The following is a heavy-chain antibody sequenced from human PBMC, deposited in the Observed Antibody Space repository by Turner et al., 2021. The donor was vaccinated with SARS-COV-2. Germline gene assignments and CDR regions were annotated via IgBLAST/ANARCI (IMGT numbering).Heavy chain of an antibody. D-gene: IGHD4-4*01. J-gene: IGHJ3*02. CDR1: GYTFTGYY. V-gene: IGHV1-2*02. CDR2: INPNSGGT. Sequence: QVQLVQSGAEVKKPGASVKVSCKASGYTFTGYYMHWVRKAPGQGLEWMGWINPNSGGTNYVQKFQGRVTMTRDTSISTAYMEVSRLRSDDTAVYYCYRGPDAFDIWGQGTMVTVSS. CDR3: YRGPDAFDI.